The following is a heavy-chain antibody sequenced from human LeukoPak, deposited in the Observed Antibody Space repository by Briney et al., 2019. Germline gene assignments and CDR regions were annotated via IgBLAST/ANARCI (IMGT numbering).Heavy chain of an antibody. CDR3: AKDSRCSYSTGAPDAFDI. CDR2: ISGSGGST. J-gene: IGHJ3*02. D-gene: IGHD6-25*01. V-gene: IGHV3-23*01. CDR1: GFTFSSFA. Sequence: PGGTLSLSCAASGFTFSSFAMSWVRQAPGKGLEWVSAISGSGGSTYYADAVKGRFTNSGDNSKNTLYLQMNSLRAEDTAVYYCAKDSRCSYSTGAPDAFDIWGQRTRVTVSS.